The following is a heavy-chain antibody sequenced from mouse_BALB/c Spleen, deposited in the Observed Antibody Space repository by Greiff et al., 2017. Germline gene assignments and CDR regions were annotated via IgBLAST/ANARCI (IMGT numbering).Heavy chain of an antibody. J-gene: IGHJ4*01. D-gene: IGHD2-1*01. CDR3: AREGNYVAMDY. V-gene: IGHV1-80*01. CDR2: IYPGDGDT. Sequence: VQLQESGAELVRPGSSVKISCKASGYAFSSYWMNWVKQRPGQGLEWIGQIYPGDGDTNYNGKFKGKATLTADKSSSTAYMQLSSLTSEDSAVYFCAREGNYVAMDYWGQGTSVTVSS. CDR1: GYAFSSYW.